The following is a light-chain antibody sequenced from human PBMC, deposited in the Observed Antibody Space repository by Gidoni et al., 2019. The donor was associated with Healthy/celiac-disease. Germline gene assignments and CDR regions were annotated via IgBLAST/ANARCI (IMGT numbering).Light chain of an antibody. J-gene: IGKJ3*01. CDR3: QQYNNWRT. Sequence: EIVMTQSPATLSVSPGERATLPCRASQSFSSNLAWYQQKPGQAPRLRIYGSSTRATGIPSGFSGSGSGTEFTLTISSLQSEDFAVYYCQQYNNWRTFGPGTKVDIK. CDR2: GSS. CDR1: QSFSSN. V-gene: IGKV3-15*01.